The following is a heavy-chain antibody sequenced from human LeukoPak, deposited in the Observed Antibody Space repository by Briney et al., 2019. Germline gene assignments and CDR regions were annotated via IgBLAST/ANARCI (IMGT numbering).Heavy chain of an antibody. J-gene: IGHJ5*02. V-gene: IGHV7-4-1*02. CDR2: INTNTGNP. CDR3: ARDNSVRDEAWWFNP. CDR1: GYTFTSYA. Sequence: ASVKVSCKASGYTFTSYAMNWVRQAPGQGLEWMGWINTNTGNPTYAQGFTGRFVFSLDTSVGTAYLQISSLKAEDTAVYYCARDNSVRDEAWWFNPWGQGTLVTVSS. D-gene: IGHD5-24*01.